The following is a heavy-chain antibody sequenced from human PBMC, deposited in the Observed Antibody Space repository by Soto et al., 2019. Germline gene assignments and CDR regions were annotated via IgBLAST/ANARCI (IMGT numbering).Heavy chain of an antibody. CDR1: GGSISSYF. Sequence: TLSLTCTVSGGSISSYFWSWIRQPPGKGLEWIGYLHYSGSTNYKPSLKGRVTISVDTSKNQFSLKLTSVTAADTAVYFCAGHPRRAAGFDFWGQGALVTVSS. J-gene: IGHJ4*02. D-gene: IGHD6-13*01. CDR2: LHYSGST. V-gene: IGHV4-59*08. CDR3: AGHPRRAAGFDF.